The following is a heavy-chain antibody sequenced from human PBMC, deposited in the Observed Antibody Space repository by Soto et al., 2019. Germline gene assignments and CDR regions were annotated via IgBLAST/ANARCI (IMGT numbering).Heavy chain of an antibody. Sequence: PSETLSLTCAVYGGSFSGYYWSWIRQPPGKGLEWIGEINHSGSTNYNPSLKSRVTISVDTSKNQFSLKLSSVTAADTAVYYCETAARCYNASGSAPNWFDPWGQGTLVTVSS. J-gene: IGHJ5*02. CDR3: ETAARCYNASGSAPNWFDP. CDR2: INHSGST. CDR1: GGSFSGYY. V-gene: IGHV4-34*01. D-gene: IGHD3-10*01.